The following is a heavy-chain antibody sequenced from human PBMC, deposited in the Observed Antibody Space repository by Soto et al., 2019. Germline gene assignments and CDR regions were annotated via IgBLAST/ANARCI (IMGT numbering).Heavy chain of an antibody. J-gene: IGHJ4*02. CDR1: EFTFSTYA. D-gene: IGHD6-19*01. Sequence: GGSLRLSCAASEFTFSTYAMSWVRQAPGKGLEWVSAISGSGGSTYYADSVKGRFTISRDNSKNTLYLQMNSLRAEDTAMYYCGKERTSAWYAYYFDYGGQEPLVTVPS. V-gene: IGHV3-23*01. CDR3: GKERTSAWYAYYFDY. CDR2: ISGSGGST.